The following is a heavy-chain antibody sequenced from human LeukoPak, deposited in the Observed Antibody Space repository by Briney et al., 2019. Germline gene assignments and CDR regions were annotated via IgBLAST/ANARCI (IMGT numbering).Heavy chain of an antibody. D-gene: IGHD3-3*01. CDR1: GATFSSYA. CDR2: IIPIFVTA. J-gene: IGHJ3*02. Sequence: SVRVCCTAAGATFSSYAISWVGQAPGQGLEWRGGIIPIFVTANYAQKFQGRVTITADESTSTAYMELSSLRSDDTAVYYCARSTYYDFWSGYVRRRRGAFDIWGQGTMVTVSS. CDR3: ARSTYYDFWSGYVRRRRGAFDI. V-gene: IGHV1-69*13.